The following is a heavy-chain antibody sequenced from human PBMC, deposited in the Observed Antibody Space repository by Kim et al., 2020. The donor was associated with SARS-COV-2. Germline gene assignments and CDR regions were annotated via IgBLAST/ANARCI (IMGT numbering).Heavy chain of an antibody. CDR2: IRSKAYGGTT. CDR3: TRDLGAFYGDYYYYYYGMDV. D-gene: IGHD4-17*01. J-gene: IGHJ6*02. CDR1: GFTFGDYA. V-gene: IGHV3-49*04. Sequence: GGSLRLSCTASGFTFGDYAMSWVRQAPGKGLEWVGFIRSKAYGGTTEYAASVKGRFTISRDDSKSIAYLQMNSLKTEDTAVYYCTRDLGAFYGDYYYYYYGMDVWGQGTTVTVSS.